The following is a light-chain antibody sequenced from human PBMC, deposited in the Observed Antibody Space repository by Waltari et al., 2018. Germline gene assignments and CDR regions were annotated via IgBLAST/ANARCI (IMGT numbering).Light chain of an antibody. CDR1: SSDVGGYNY. CDR2: DVS. CDR3: SSYTSSSTPVV. J-gene: IGLJ2*01. V-gene: IGLV2-14*01. Sequence: QSALTQPASVSGSPGQSITISCTGTSSDVGGYNYVSWYQQHPGKAPKLMIYDVSSRTSVVSNRFSGSKSGNTASLTISGLQAEDEADYYCSSYTSSSTPVVFGGGTKLTVL.